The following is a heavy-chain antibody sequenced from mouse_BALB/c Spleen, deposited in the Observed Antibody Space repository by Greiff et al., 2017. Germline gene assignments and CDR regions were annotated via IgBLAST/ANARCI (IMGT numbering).Heavy chain of an antibody. V-gene: IGHV5-6*01. CDR1: GFTFSSYG. Sequence: EVKLVESGGDLVKPGGSLKLSCAASGFTFSSYGMSWVRQTPDKRLEWVATISSGGSYTYYPDSVKGRFTISRDNAKNTLYLQMSSLKSEDTAMYYCASVYGTKFAYWGQGTLVTVSA. J-gene: IGHJ3*01. CDR2: ISSGGSYT. D-gene: IGHD2-1*01. CDR3: ASVYGTKFAY.